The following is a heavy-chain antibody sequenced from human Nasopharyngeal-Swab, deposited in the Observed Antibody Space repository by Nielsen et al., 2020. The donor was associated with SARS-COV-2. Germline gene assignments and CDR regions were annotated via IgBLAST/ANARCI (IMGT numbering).Heavy chain of an antibody. V-gene: IGHV4-39*01. Sequence: SETLSLTCTVSGGSISSSSYYWGWIRQPPGKGLEWIGSIYYSGSTYYNPSLKIRFTISVDTSKNQFSLKLSSVTAADTAVYYCFGMEWLRGPFDYWGQGTLVTVSS. CDR3: FGMEWLRGPFDY. D-gene: IGHD3-3*01. CDR1: GGSISSSSYY. J-gene: IGHJ4*02. CDR2: IYYSGST.